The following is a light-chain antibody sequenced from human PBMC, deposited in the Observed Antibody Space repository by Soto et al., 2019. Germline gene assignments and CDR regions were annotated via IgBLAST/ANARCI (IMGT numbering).Light chain of an antibody. V-gene: IGLV2-14*03. J-gene: IGLJ1*01. CDR3: ASYKTSATYV. Sequence: QSVLTQPASVSGSPGQSITISCTGTSSDVGPYNYVSWYQQHPGKAPKLMIYDVSDRPSGVSARFSGSKSGYTASLTISGLQAEDEADYYCASYKTSATYVFGTGTKVTV. CDR1: SSDVGPYNY. CDR2: DVS.